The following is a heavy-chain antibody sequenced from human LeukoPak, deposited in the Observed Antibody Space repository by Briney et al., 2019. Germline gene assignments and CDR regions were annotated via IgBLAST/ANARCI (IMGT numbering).Heavy chain of an antibody. D-gene: IGHD3-22*01. V-gene: IGHV3-7*05. J-gene: IGHJ4*02. CDR3: VRKRTNYYDSSGYY. CDR1: GFTFSSYW. Sequence: GSLRLSCAASGFTFSSYWMSWVRQAPGKGLEWVANIKQDGSEKYYVDSVKGRFTISRDNAKESLYLQMNSLRAEDTAVYYCVRKRTNYYDSSGYYWGQGTLVTVSS. CDR2: IKQDGSEK.